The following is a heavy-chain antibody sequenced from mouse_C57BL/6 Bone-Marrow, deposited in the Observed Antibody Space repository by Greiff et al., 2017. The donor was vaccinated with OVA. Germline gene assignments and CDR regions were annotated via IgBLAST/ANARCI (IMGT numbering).Heavy chain of an antibody. CDR1: GYTFTSYW. CDR3: ARRGIYYDYDGASMDY. Sequence: QVQLQQPGTELVKPGASVKLSCKASGYTFTSYWMHGVKQRPGQGLEWIGNINPSNGGTNYNEKFKSKATLTVDKSSSTAYMQLSSLTSEDSAVYYCARRGIYYDYDGASMDYWGQGTSVTVSS. J-gene: IGHJ4*01. CDR2: INPSNGGT. V-gene: IGHV1-53*01. D-gene: IGHD2-4*01.